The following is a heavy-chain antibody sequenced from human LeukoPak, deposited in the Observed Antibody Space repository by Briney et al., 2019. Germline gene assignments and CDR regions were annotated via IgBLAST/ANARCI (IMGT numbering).Heavy chain of an antibody. Sequence: GGSLRLSCAASGFTFRSYAMSWVRQAPGKGLEWVSTISGSGGGTYYADSVKGRFTISRDSSKNTLYLQMNSLRAEDTAVYYCASYDSSGYYHYFEYWGKGTLVTVSS. CDR1: GFTFRSYA. J-gene: IGHJ4*02. V-gene: IGHV3-23*01. D-gene: IGHD3-22*01. CDR3: ASYDSSGYYHYFEY. CDR2: ISGSGGGT.